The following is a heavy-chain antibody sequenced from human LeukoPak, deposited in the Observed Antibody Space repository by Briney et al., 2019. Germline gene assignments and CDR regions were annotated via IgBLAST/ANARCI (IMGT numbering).Heavy chain of an antibody. CDR2: INPNSGGT. Sequence: ASVKVSCKASGYTFTGYCMHWVRQAPGQGLEWMGWINPNSGGTNYAQKFQGRVTMTRDTSISTAYMELSRLRSDDTAVYYCARDPSVKWELLRNYYFDYWGQGTLVTVSS. D-gene: IGHD1-26*01. V-gene: IGHV1-2*02. CDR1: GYTFTGYC. CDR3: ARDPSVKWELLRNYYFDY. J-gene: IGHJ4*02.